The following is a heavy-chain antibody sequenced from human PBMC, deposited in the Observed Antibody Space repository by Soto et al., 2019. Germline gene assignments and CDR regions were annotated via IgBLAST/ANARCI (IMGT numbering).Heavy chain of an antibody. CDR1: SDSMNSGGYY. Sequence: PSETLSLTCSVSSDSMNSGGYYWSWIRQHPGKGLEWIGYIYSNGDTYYNPSLKSRVTISIDTSKNQFSLNLTSVTAADTAVYYCARRGGSSSGYYYYAMDVRGQGTTVTVSS. V-gene: IGHV4-31*03. CDR3: ARRGGSSSGYYYYAMDV. D-gene: IGHD6-6*01. J-gene: IGHJ6*02. CDR2: IYSNGDT.